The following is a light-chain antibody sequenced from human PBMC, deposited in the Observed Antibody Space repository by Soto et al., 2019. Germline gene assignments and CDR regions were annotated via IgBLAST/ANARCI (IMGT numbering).Light chain of an antibody. V-gene: IGKV3-11*01. CDR1: QSVSTY. J-gene: IGKJ4*01. Sequence: EIVLTQSPGTLSLSPGERATLSCRASQSVSTYLAWYQQKPGQAPMLLIYDASHRATSIPARFSGSGSGTDFTLTISSLEPEDFAVYYCQQRSNWATFGGGTKVEIK. CDR3: QQRSNWAT. CDR2: DAS.